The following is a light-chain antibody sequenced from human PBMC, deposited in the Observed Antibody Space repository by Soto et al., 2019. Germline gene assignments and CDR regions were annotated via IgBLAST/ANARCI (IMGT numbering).Light chain of an antibody. CDR2: DAS. V-gene: IGKV1-5*01. CDR3: QKYNSAPRT. CDR1: QSISSW. J-gene: IGKJ1*01. Sequence: DIQMTQSPSTLSASLGDRVTITCRASQSISSWLAWYQQKPGKAPKLLIYDASSLESGVPSRFSGTGLGTDFTLTISSLQPEDVATYYCQKYNSAPRTFGQGTKVDIK.